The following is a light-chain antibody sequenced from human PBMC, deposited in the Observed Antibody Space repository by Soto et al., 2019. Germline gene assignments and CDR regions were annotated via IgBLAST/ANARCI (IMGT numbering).Light chain of an antibody. CDR2: GAS. V-gene: IGKV3-20*01. J-gene: IGKJ2*01. Sequence: EIVLTQSPGTLSLSPGERATLSCRASQSVSSSYLAWYQQKPGQAPRLLIYGASSRATGNPDRFSGSGSGTDFTLTISRLEPEDFAVYYCQQYGSSPPYTFGQRTKLEIK. CDR1: QSVSSSY. CDR3: QQYGSSPPYT.